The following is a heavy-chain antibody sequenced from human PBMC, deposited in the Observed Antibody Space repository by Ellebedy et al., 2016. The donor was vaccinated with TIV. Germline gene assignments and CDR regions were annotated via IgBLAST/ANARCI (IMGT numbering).Heavy chain of an antibody. V-gene: IGHV1-2*02. J-gene: IGHJ4*02. CDR1: GDTFTDYY. CDR2: INPNTGGP. CDR3: ARSRWQLAFDY. Sequence: AASVKVSCKASGDTFTDYYFHWVRQAPGQGLEWMAWINPNTGGPGYAQKFQDRVTVSRDTSINTVYMELCNLRSDDTAVYYGARSRWQLAFDYWGQGTLVTVSS. D-gene: IGHD6-6*01.